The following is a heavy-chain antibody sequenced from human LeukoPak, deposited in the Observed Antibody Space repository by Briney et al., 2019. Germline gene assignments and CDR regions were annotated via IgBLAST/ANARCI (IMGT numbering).Heavy chain of an antibody. CDR2: ISSSGSTI. D-gene: IGHD3-10*01. J-gene: IGHJ4*02. Sequence: GGSLRLSRAASGFTFSDYYMSWIRQAPGKGLEWVSYISSSGSTIYYADSVKGRFTISRDNAKNSLYLQMNSLRAEDMALYYCAKDRASWFGEFQGFVFEYWGQGTLVTVSS. CDR3: AKDRASWFGEFQGFVFEY. CDR1: GFTFSDYY. V-gene: IGHV3-11*01.